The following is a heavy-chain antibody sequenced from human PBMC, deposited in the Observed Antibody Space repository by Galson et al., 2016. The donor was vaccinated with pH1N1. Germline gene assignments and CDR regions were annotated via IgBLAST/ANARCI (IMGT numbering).Heavy chain of an antibody. Sequence: QSGAEVKQSGESLQISCKSSGYDFSNFWIGWVRQVPGKGLEWMGIIYPGYSDTRYRQSFQGLVTISVQKSISTAYLQWSSLKASETSMYFCGRGSPFGIFFGMDVWGQGTTVTVAS. CDR2: IYPGYSDT. CDR1: GYDFSNFW. D-gene: IGHD3-16*01. V-gene: IGHV5-51*03. CDR3: GRGSPFGIFFGMDV. J-gene: IGHJ6*02.